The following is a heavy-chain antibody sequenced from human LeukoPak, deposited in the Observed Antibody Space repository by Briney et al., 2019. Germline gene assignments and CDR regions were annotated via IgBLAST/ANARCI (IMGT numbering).Heavy chain of an antibody. CDR1: GFTFSNYA. CDR2: FSGSGGTT. D-gene: IGHD2-8*01. J-gene: IGHJ6*03. CDR3: ANSNRCTSPNCLGYYYFYMDV. V-gene: IGHV3-23*01. Sequence: SGDSLTLSCAASGFTFSNYAMNWVRQAPGRGLEWVSGFSGSGGTTYYADSVKGRFTISRDNSKNALYLQMNSLRVEDTAVYYCANSNRCTSPNCLGYYYFYMDVWGKGTTVTVSS.